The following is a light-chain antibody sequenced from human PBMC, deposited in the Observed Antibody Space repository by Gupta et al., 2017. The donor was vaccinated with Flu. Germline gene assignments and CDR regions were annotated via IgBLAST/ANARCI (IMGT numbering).Light chain of an antibody. CDR1: QGLVHSDGSTY. Sequence: DIVMTQPQLSSPVTLEKQAPTFCRPSQGLVHSDGSTYLSWLQQRPGQPPRLLIYKVSNRFSGVPDRFSGSGAGTDFTLKISRVEAEDFGIYYCMQATHFPHTFGQGTKLEI. CDR2: KVS. J-gene: IGKJ2*01. V-gene: IGKV2-24*01. CDR3: MQATHFPHT.